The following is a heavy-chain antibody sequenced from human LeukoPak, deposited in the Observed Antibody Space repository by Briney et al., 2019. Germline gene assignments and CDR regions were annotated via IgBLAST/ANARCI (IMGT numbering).Heavy chain of an antibody. CDR3: ARFLVIAAAGTNYYYGMDV. Sequence: PGGSLRLSCAASGFTVSSNYMSWVRQAPGKGLEWVSVIYSGGSPYSADSVKGRFTISRHNSKNTLYLQMNSLRAEDTAEYYCARFLVIAAAGTNYYYGMDVWGQGTTVTVSS. D-gene: IGHD6-13*01. CDR1: GFTVSSNY. J-gene: IGHJ6*02. CDR2: IYSGGSP. V-gene: IGHV3-53*04.